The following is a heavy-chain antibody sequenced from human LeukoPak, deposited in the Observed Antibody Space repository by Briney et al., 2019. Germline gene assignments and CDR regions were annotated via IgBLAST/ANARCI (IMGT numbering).Heavy chain of an antibody. CDR3: ARDRYHYDSSGYRLVGFDY. Sequence: SETLSLTCTVSGGSISSYYWSWIRQPPGKGLEWIGYIYYSGSTNYNPSLKSRVTISVDTSKNQFSLKLSSVTAADTAVYYCARDRYHYDSSGYRLVGFDYWGQGTLVTVSS. V-gene: IGHV4-59*01. CDR1: GGSISSYY. D-gene: IGHD3-22*01. J-gene: IGHJ4*02. CDR2: IYYSGST.